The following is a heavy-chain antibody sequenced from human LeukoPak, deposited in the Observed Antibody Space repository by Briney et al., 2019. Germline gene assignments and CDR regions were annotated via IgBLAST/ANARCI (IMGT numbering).Heavy chain of an antibody. CDR3: ARSIYSGTFDY. V-gene: IGHV1-2*02. CDR2: INPNSGGT. D-gene: IGHD1-26*01. CDR1: GYTFTTYG. Sequence: ASVKVSCKASGYTFTTYGMNWVRQAPGQGLEWMGWINPNSGGTNYAQKFQGRVTMTRDTSISTAYMELSRLRSDDTAVYYCARSIYSGTFDYWGQGTLVTVSS. J-gene: IGHJ4*02.